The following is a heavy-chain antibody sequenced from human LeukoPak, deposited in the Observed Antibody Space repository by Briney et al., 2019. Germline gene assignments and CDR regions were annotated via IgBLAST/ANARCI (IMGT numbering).Heavy chain of an antibody. D-gene: IGHD2-2*01. V-gene: IGHV1-2*02. CDR1: VYTFTGYY. CDR2: INPNSGGT. CDR3: ARGGYCSSTSCRDAFDI. J-gene: IGHJ3*02. Sequence: ASVKVSCKASVYTFTGYYMHWVRQAPGQGLEWMGWINPNSGGTNYAQKFKGRVTMTRDTSISTAYMELSRLRSDDTAVYYWARGGYCSSTSCRDAFDIWGQGRMVTVSS.